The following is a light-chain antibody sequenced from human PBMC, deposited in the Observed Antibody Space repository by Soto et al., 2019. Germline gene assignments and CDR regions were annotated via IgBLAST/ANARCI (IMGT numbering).Light chain of an antibody. CDR3: LKYNSAPWT. Sequence: DIQMTQSPSSLSASVGDRVTITCRASQGISNYLAWYHQKPGKVPKLLIYAASTLQSGVPSRFSGSGSGTDFTLTISSLQPEDVATYYCLKYNSAPWTCGQGTKVEIK. CDR1: QGISNY. J-gene: IGKJ1*01. V-gene: IGKV1-27*01. CDR2: AAS.